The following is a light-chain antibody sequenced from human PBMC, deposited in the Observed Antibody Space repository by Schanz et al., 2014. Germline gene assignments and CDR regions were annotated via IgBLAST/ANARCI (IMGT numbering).Light chain of an antibody. V-gene: IGLV1-40*01. CDR3: QSYDRSLSWV. Sequence: QSVLTQPPSVSGDPGQRVTISCTGSSSNIGAAYHVHWYQQLPGTAPKLLIYGNNNRASGVPDRFSGSKSDTSASLAITGLQAEDEADYYCQSYDRSLSWVFGGGTKLTVL. J-gene: IGLJ3*02. CDR1: SSNIGAAYH. CDR2: GNN.